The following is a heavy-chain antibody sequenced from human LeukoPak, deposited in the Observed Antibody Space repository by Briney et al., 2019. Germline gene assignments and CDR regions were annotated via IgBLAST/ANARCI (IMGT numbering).Heavy chain of an antibody. CDR2: INEDGSEK. D-gene: IGHD5-18*01. V-gene: IGHV3-7*03. CDR3: GRKGYTHGHIDN. Sequence: GGSLGLSCAVSGFTFSTCWMSWVRQAPGKGREWVANINEDGSEKYYVDSVKGRFTISRDNAKNSLYLQMNSLGAGDTAVYYCGRKGYTHGHIDNWGQGTLVTVSS. J-gene: IGHJ4*02. CDR1: GFTFSTCW.